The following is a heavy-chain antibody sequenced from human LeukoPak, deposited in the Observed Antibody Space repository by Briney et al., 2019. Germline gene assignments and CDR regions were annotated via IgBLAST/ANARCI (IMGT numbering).Heavy chain of an antibody. J-gene: IGHJ6*03. CDR2: VYYNGAT. D-gene: IGHD3-16*01. Sequence: PSETLSLTCTVSGGSISIYYWSWMRQTPGKVLEWLGYVYYNGATNYNPSLKSRVTISVDTSKNQFSLKLSSVTAADTAVYYCARETSQKGAHYMDVWGKGTTVTISS. V-gene: IGHV4-59*01. CDR3: ARETSQKGAHYMDV. CDR1: GGSISIYY.